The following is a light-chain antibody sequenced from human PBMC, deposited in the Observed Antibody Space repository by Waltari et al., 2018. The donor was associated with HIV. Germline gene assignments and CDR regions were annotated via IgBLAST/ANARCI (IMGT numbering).Light chain of an antibody. J-gene: IGLJ1*01. V-gene: IGLV2-11*01. CDR3: CSYAGSFFYV. CDR2: DVS. CDR1: SSDIGTYDY. Sequence: QSALTQPSSVSGSPGQSVTISCTGSSSDIGTYDYVSWYQQHPGKAPKLIIFDVSKRPSGVPDRFSGSKSGNTASLTISGLRVEDELDYFCCSYAGSFFYVFGSATRVTVL.